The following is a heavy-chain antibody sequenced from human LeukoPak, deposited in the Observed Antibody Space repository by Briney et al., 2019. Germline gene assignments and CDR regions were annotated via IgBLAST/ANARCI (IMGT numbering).Heavy chain of an antibody. D-gene: IGHD3-10*01. CDR3: ARLDYYGSGSYVRFDY. V-gene: IGHV4-39*01. CDR2: IYYSGST. J-gene: IGHJ4*02. Sequence: PSETLSLTCTVSGGSISSSSYYWGWIRQPPGKGLEWIGSIYYSGSTYYNPSLKSRVTISVDTSKNQFSLKLSSVTAADTAVYYCARLDYYGSGSYVRFDYWGQGTLVTVSS. CDR1: GGSISSSSYY.